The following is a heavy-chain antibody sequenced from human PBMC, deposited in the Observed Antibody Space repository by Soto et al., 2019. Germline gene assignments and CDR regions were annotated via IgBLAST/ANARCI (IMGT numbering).Heavy chain of an antibody. V-gene: IGHV1-69*01. Sequence: QVQLVQSGAEVKTPGSSVKVSCKASGGTFGSYAISWVRQAPGQGLEWMGGIIPIPGTANYAQTFQGRVTSAAGESTSTAYMELSSLRPEDTAVYYCARSQGSSTSLEIYYYYYYGMDVWGQGTTVTVSS. D-gene: IGHD2-2*01. CDR1: GGTFGSYA. J-gene: IGHJ6*02. CDR3: ARSQGSSTSLEIYYYYYYGMDV. CDR2: IIPIPGTA.